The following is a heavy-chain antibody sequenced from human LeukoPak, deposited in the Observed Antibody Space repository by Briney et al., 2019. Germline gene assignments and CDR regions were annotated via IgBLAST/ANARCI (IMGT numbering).Heavy chain of an antibody. D-gene: IGHD3-9*01. Sequence: PEGSLRLSCAASGFTLSSYAMHWVRQAPGKGLEWVAVISYDGSNKYYADSVKGRFTISRDNSKNTLYLQMNSLRAEDTAVYYCARDNQRYYDILTGYGAYWGQGTLVTVSS. CDR3: ARDNQRYYDILTGYGAY. V-gene: IGHV3-30-3*01. J-gene: IGHJ4*02. CDR1: GFTLSSYA. CDR2: ISYDGSNK.